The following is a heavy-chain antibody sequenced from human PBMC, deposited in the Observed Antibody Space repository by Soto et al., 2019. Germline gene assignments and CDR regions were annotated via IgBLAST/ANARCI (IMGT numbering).Heavy chain of an antibody. CDR2: INSDGSST. V-gene: IGHV3-74*01. J-gene: IGHJ4*02. D-gene: IGHD4-17*01. Sequence: PGGSLRLSCAASGFTFNSYWMHWVRQAPGKGLVWVSRINSDGSSTSYADSVKGRFTISRENAKNTLYLQMNSLRAEDTAVYYCARDAKTTVTTLDSWGQGTLVTVSS. CDR1: GFTFNSYW. CDR3: ARDAKTTVTTLDS.